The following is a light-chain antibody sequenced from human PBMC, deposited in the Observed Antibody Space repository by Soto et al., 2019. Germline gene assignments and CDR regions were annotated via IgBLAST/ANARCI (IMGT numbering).Light chain of an antibody. CDR1: SSDVGGYNY. V-gene: IGLV2-8*01. J-gene: IGLJ2*01. CDR2: EVS. Sequence: QSVLTQPPSASGSPGQSVTISCTGTSSDVGGYNYVSWYQQHPGIAPKLMIYEVSKRPSGVPDRFSGSKSGNTASLTVSRLQAEDEADYYCSSYAGSNNLVFGGGTKLTVL. CDR3: SSYAGSNNLV.